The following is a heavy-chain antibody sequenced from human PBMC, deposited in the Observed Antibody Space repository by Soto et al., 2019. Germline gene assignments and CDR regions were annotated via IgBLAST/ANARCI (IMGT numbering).Heavy chain of an antibody. D-gene: IGHD6-13*01. J-gene: IGHJ6*02. CDR2: TWYDGSSK. V-gene: IGHV3-33*01. CDR3: ARKPPVYSSSTLYYFHGMDV. Sequence: QVQLVESGGGVVQPGRSLRLSCAASGFTFNDYGIHWVRQAPGKGLEWVAVTWYDGSSKFYTDSVRGRFTISRDNSKNTLYLQMDSLRAEDTAVYYCARKPPVYSSSTLYYFHGMDVWGQGTTVTVSS. CDR1: GFTFNDYG.